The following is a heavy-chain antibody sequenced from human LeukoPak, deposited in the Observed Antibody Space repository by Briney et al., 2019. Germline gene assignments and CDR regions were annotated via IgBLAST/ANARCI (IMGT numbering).Heavy chain of an antibody. J-gene: IGHJ3*02. V-gene: IGHV3-21*01. CDR1: GFTFSSYS. CDR2: ISSSSSYI. Sequence: GGSLRLSCTVSGFTFSSYSMNWVRQAPGKGLEWVSSISSSSSYIYYADSVKGRFTISRDNAKNSLYLQMNSLRAEDTAVYYCARDLVVRGDIGAFDIWGQGTMVTVSS. CDR3: ARDLVVRGDIGAFDI. D-gene: IGHD3-10*01.